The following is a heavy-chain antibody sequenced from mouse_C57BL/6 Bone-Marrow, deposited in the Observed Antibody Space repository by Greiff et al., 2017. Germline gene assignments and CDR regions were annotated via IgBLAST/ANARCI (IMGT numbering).Heavy chain of an antibody. CDR2: ISSGSSTI. CDR3: ARIYYGYDVAY. CDR1: GFTFSDYG. V-gene: IGHV5-17*01. J-gene: IGHJ3*01. Sequence: EVKLMESGGGLVKPGGSLKLSCAASGFTFSDYGMHWVRQAPEKGLEWVAYISSGSSTIYYADTVKGRFTISRDNAKNTLFLQMTSLRSEDTAMYYCARIYYGYDVAYWGQGTLVTVSA. D-gene: IGHD2-2*01.